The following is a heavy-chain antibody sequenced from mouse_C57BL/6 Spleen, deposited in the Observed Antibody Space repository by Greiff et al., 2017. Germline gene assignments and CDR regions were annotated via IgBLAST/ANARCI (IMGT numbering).Heavy chain of an antibody. CDR1: GFTFSSYA. Sequence: EVQLVESGGGLVKPGGSLKLSCAASGFTFSSYAMSWVRQTPEKRLEWVATISDGGSYTYYPDNVKGRFTISRDNAKNNLYLQMSHLKSEDTAMYYCARVAQATGYAMDYWGQGTSVTVSS. CDR3: ARVAQATGYAMDY. CDR2: ISDGGSYT. J-gene: IGHJ4*01. D-gene: IGHD3-2*02. V-gene: IGHV5-4*01.